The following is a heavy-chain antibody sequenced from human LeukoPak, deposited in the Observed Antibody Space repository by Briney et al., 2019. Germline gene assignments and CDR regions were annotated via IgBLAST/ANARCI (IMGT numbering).Heavy chain of an antibody. CDR1: GGSFSGYY. V-gene: IGHV4-34*01. D-gene: IGHD3-22*01. CDR3: ASLYYYDSSGSFRTIDY. Sequence: SETLSLTCAVYGGSFSGYYWNWIRQPPGKGLEWIGEINHSGSTNYNPSLKSRVTISVDTSKNQFSLKLSPVTAADTAVYYCASLYYYDSSGSFRTIDYWGQGTLVTVSS. J-gene: IGHJ4*02. CDR2: INHSGST.